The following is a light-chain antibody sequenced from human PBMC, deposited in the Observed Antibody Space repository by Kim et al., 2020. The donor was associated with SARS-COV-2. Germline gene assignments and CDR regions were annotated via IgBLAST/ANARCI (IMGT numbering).Light chain of an antibody. V-gene: IGLV1-44*01. CDR1: SSNIGSNT. Sequence: GQRVTISVSGSSSNIGSNTVNWYQQLPGTAPKLLIYSNNQRPSGVPDRFSGSKSGTSASLAISGLQSEDEADYYCAAWDDSLNGPVFGGGTKLTVL. CDR3: AAWDDSLNGPV. J-gene: IGLJ3*02. CDR2: SNN.